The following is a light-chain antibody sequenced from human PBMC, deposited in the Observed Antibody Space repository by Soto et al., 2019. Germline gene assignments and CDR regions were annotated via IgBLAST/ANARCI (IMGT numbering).Light chain of an antibody. V-gene: IGKV1-5*03. CDR2: KAS. J-gene: IGKJ1*01. Sequence: IQMTQSPSTLSASVGDRVTITCRASQSISIWLAWYQQKPGKAPKLLIYKASSLESEVPSRFSGSGSGTDFTLTINSLQPDDSATYYCQQYNSDSTFGQGTKVEIK. CDR3: QQYNSDST. CDR1: QSISIW.